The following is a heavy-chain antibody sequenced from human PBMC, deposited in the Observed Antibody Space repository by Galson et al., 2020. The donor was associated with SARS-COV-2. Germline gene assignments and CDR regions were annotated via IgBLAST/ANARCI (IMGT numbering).Heavy chain of an antibody. D-gene: IGHD3-3*01. CDR1: GGSISSSSYY. V-gene: IGHV4-39*01. CDR2: IYYSGST. CDR3: ARTTIFGVVDRFDY. J-gene: IGHJ4*02. Sequence: SETLSLTCTVSGGSISSSSYYWGWIRQPPGKGLEWIGSIYYSGSTYYNPSLKSRVTISVDTSKNQFSLKLSSVTAADTAEYYCARTTIFGVVDRFDYWGQGTLVTVSS.